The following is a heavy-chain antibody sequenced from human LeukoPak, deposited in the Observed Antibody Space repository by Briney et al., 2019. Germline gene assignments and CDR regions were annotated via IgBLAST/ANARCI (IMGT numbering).Heavy chain of an antibody. Sequence: PGRSLRLSCAASGFTFSSYAMHWVRQAPGKGLEWVSVISYDGSNKYYADSVKGRFTISRDNSKNTLYLQMNSLRAADTAVYYCARDRPHYGDYAFVDYYGMDVWGQGTTVTVSS. CDR3: ARDRPHYGDYAFVDYYGMDV. D-gene: IGHD4-17*01. CDR2: ISYDGSNK. J-gene: IGHJ6*02. CDR1: GFTFSSYA. V-gene: IGHV3-30*04.